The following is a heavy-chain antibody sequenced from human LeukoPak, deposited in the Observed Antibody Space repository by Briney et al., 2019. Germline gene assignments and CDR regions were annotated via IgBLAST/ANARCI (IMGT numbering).Heavy chain of an antibody. CDR2: INHSGST. J-gene: IGHJ4*02. V-gene: IGHV4-34*01. D-gene: IGHD3-10*01. CDR3: ARAVRGSGSPD. CDR1: GGSFSGYY. Sequence: SETLSLTCAVYGGSFSGYYWSWIRQPPGKGLEWIGEINHSGSTNYNPSLKSRVTISVDTSKNQFSLKLSSVTAADTAVYYCARAVRGSGSPDWGQGTLVTVSS.